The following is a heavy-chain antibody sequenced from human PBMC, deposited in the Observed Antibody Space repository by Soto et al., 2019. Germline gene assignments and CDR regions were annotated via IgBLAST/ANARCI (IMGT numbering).Heavy chain of an antibody. CDR2: IYYTGGA. V-gene: IGHV4-31*03. CDR3: ARGLTMPRGVMGS. D-gene: IGHD3-10*01. CDR1: GGHKCRARGS. Sequence: TGRGGHKCRARGSPNYFRQRPGNGLEWIGYIYYTGGAYYNPSLKSRLTLSVDTARSQFSLKLTSVTAADTAVYFCARGLTMPRGVMGSWGQRTLVTVPS. J-gene: IGHJ4*02.